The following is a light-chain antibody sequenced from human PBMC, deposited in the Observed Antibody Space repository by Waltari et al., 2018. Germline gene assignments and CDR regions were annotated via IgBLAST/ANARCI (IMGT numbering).Light chain of an antibody. CDR1: QSVGRT. V-gene: IGKV3-20*01. CDR3: QHYVRLPVT. Sequence: EVVLTQSPGTLSLSPGERATLSCRTSQSVGRTLAWYQQKPGQAPRLLIYAASTRATGIPDRFSGSGSGTDFSLTITRLEPEDFVVYYCQHYVRLPVTFGQGTKVEIK. CDR2: AAS. J-gene: IGKJ1*01.